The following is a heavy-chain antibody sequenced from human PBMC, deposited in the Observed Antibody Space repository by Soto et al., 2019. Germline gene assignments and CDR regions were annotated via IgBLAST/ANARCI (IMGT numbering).Heavy chain of an antibody. CDR2: IYHSGNT. D-gene: IGHD3-22*01. CDR3: AALGTYFYDTSDTTFDP. J-gene: IGHJ5*02. V-gene: IGHV4-4*02. Sequence: SETLSLTCAVSGGTISSSNWWSWVRQPPGKGLEWIGEIYHSGNTNYNPSLKSRVTISVDKSKNQFSLKLSSVTAADTAVYYCAALGTYFYDTSDTTFDPWGQGTLVTGSS. CDR1: GGTISSSNW.